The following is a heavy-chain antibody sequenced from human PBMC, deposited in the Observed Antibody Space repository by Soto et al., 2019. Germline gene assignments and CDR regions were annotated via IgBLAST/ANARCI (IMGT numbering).Heavy chain of an antibody. CDR1: GFTFSSYA. D-gene: IGHD2-8*01. J-gene: IGHJ4*02. V-gene: IGHV3-30-3*01. CDR3: ARDRPSDEGVLDY. CDR2: ISYDGSNK. Sequence: PGGSLRLSCAASGFTFSSYAMHWVRQAPGKGLEWVAVISYDGSNKYYADSVKGRFTISRDNSKNTLYLQMNSLRAEDTAVYYCARDRPSDEGVLDYWGQGTLVTVSS.